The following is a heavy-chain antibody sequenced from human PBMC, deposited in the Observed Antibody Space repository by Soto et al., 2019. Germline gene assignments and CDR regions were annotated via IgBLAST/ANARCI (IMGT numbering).Heavy chain of an antibody. CDR2: VFYSGSD. J-gene: IGHJ4*02. V-gene: IGHV4-59*01. CDR1: GGSISPYY. Sequence: LALTCTVSGGSISPYYWSWIRQPPGKELEFIAYVFYSGSDNYNPSLKSRVTTSIDTSKNQFSLNLRSVTAADTAVYYCARGRGYGYGIDYWGQGALVTVSS. CDR3: ARGRGYGYGIDY. D-gene: IGHD5-18*01.